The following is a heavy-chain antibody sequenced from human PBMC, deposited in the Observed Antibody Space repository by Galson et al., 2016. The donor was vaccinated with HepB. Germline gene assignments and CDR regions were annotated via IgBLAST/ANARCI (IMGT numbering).Heavy chain of an antibody. CDR1: GFSLSSYGVG. D-gene: IGHD3-3*01. J-gene: IGHJ5*02. CDR3: ARMSYKDFWSGYFSFWFDP. V-gene: IGHV2-5*01. CDR2: IYWNDDK. Sequence: PALVKPTQTLTLTCTFSGFSLSSYGVGVGWIRRPPGKALEWLAMIYWNDDKRYSPSLKSRLTITKDTSKNQVVLTMTNMDPVDTGTYYCARMSYKDFWSGYFSFWFDPWGQGTLVTVSS.